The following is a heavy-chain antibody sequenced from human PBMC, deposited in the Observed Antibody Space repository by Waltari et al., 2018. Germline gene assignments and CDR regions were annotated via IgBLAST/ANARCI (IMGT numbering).Heavy chain of an antibody. D-gene: IGHD3-16*01. J-gene: IGHJ4*02. V-gene: IGHV4-38-2*02. CDR1: GHSVNNDFY. Sequence: QVQLQQLGARLLKPSETLSLSCTVSGHSVNNDFYWAWIRQSPGGGLEWISSIYHTGSTHYNSSLKSRVSISTDMSTKQFFLTLTHLTAADTAVYYCAEEGDFRAGLFESWGQGTLVSVSS. CDR2: IYHTGST. CDR3: AEEGDFRAGLFES.